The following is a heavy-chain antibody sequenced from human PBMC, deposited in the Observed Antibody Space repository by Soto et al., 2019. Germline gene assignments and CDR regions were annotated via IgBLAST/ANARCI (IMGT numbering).Heavy chain of an antibody. J-gene: IGHJ4*02. CDR1: GGSIGGYY. Sequence: SETLSLTCTVSGGSIGGYYCGWIRQPPGKGLEWIGYIYYSGSTKYNPSLRSRVTISVDTSKNQFSLKLSYVTAADTAVYYCAREMRRDYYDSSGSSFDYWGQGTLVTVSS. D-gene: IGHD3-22*01. CDR2: IYYSGST. V-gene: IGHV4-59*01. CDR3: AREMRRDYYDSSGSSFDY.